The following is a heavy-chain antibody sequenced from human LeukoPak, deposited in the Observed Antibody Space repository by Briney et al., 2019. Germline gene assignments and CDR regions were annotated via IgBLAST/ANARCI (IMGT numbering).Heavy chain of an antibody. J-gene: IGHJ4*02. D-gene: IGHD3-22*01. V-gene: IGHV4-31*03. Sequence: PSQTLSLTCTVSGGSISSGGYYWSWIRQHPGKGLEWIGYIYYSGSTYYKPSLTSRVNISVDTFKNQFSLKLSPVTAADTAVYYCANNRGYYDSSAVQFDYWGQGTLVTVSS. CDR3: ANNRGYYDSSAVQFDY. CDR1: GGSISSGGYY. CDR2: IYYSGST.